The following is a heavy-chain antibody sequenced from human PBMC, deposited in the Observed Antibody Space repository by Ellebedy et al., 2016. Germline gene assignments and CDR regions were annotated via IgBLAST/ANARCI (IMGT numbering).Heavy chain of an antibody. CDR2: IIPVFRTP. CDR1: GGTFSTYG. V-gene: IGHV1-69*13. CDR3: ARDRQAVGLNPGSPDHHHYCMDV. Sequence: SVKVSCXASGGTFSTYGINWVRQAPGQGLEWMGGIIPVFRTPNYAQKFQGKVTITADESTSTVYLELISLRPEDTAVYYCARDRQAVGLNPGSPDHHHYCMDVWGKGTTVTVSS. D-gene: IGHD1-14*01. J-gene: IGHJ6*03.